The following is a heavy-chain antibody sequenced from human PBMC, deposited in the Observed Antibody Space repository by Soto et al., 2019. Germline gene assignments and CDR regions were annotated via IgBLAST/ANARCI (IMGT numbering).Heavy chain of an antibody. CDR3: AKSGLRFLEWSQPSGYYYYMDV. J-gene: IGHJ6*03. D-gene: IGHD3-3*01. CDR1: GFTFSSYG. Sequence: GGSLRLSCAASGFTFSSYGMHWVRQAPGKGLEWVAVISYDGSNKYYADSVKGRFTISRDNSKNTLYLQMNSLRAEDTAVYYCAKSGLRFLEWSQPSGYYYYMDVWGKGTTVTVSS. V-gene: IGHV3-30*18. CDR2: ISYDGSNK.